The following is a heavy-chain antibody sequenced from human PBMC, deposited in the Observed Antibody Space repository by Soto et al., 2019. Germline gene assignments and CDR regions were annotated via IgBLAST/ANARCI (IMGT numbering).Heavy chain of an antibody. Sequence: QVQLVQSGAEVKKPGASVKVSCTFTSYDINWGRQATGQGLEWMGWMNPNSGNTRYAQKFQGRVTMTRNTSNFTAYMELSSLRSEDTAVYYCARGPGSSDWRFSYYYMDVWGQGTTVTVSS. CDR3: ARGPGSSDWRFSYYYMDV. V-gene: IGHV1-8*01. CDR1: FTSYD. J-gene: IGHJ6*02. D-gene: IGHD6-19*01. CDR2: MNPNSGNT.